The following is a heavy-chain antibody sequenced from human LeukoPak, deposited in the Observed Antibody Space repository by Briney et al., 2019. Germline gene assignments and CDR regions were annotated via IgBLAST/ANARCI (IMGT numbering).Heavy chain of an antibody. CDR3: AKDRAAAGRTYYFEY. CDR2: ISGSGGST. J-gene: IGHJ4*02. D-gene: IGHD6-13*01. CDR1: GFTFSSYA. Sequence: GGSLRLSCAASGFTFSSYAMSWVRQAPGKGLEWVSAISGSGGSTYYADSVKGRFTISRDNSKNTLYLQMNSLRAEDTAVYYCAKDRAAAGRTYYFEYWGQGTLVTVSS. V-gene: IGHV3-23*01.